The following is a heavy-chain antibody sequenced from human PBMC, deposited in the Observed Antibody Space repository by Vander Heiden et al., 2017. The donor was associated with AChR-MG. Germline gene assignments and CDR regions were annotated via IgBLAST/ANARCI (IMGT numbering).Heavy chain of an antibody. Sequence: QVQPVESGGGVVQPGRSLRLSCPASGFTFSSYGMHWVRQAPGKGLEWVAVISYDGSNKYYADSVKGRFTISRDNSKNTLYLQMNSLRAEDTAVYYCAKNGREMATIAFFDYWGQGTLVTVSS. CDR2: ISYDGSNK. CDR3: AKNGREMATIAFFDY. CDR1: GFTFSSYG. J-gene: IGHJ4*02. V-gene: IGHV3-30*18. D-gene: IGHD5-12*01.